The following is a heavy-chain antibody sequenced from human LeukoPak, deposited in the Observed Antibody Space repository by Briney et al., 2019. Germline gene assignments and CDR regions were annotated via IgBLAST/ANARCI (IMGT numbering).Heavy chain of an antibody. Sequence: SETLSLTCAVYGGSFSGYYWSWIRQPPGKGLESSGGINHRGSTKYNPSLKSRVTISVDTSKNQFSLKLSSVTGADAAVYYCARGRKYSRAYYYYYMDVWGKGTTVTVSS. CDR2: INHRGST. D-gene: IGHD5-18*01. J-gene: IGHJ6*03. V-gene: IGHV4-34*01. CDR1: GGSFSGYY. CDR3: ARGRKYSRAYYYYYMDV.